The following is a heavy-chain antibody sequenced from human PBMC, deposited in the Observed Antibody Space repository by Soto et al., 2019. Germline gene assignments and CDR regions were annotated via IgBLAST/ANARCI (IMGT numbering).Heavy chain of an antibody. Sequence: GASVKVSCKASGGTFSSYAISWVRQAPGQGLEWMGGIIPIFGTANYAQKFQGRVTITADESTSTAYMELSSLRSEDTAVYYCARGSYYYDSSGYYSDAFDIWGQGTMVTVSS. D-gene: IGHD3-22*01. V-gene: IGHV1-69*13. J-gene: IGHJ3*02. CDR3: ARGSYYYDSSGYYSDAFDI. CDR2: IIPIFGTA. CDR1: GGTFSSYA.